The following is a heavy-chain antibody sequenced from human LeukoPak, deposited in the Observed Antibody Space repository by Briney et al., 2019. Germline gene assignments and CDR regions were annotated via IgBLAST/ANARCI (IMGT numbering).Heavy chain of an antibody. J-gene: IGHJ4*02. D-gene: IGHD3-10*01. CDR2: INHSGST. Sequence: SETLSLTCAVYGGSFSGYYWSWIRQPPGKGLEWIGEINHSGSTNYNPPLKSRVTISVDTSKNQFSLKLSFVTAADTAVYYCARVSFFLWSTHSIDYWGQGTLVTVSS. CDR1: GGSFSGYY. V-gene: IGHV4-34*01. CDR3: ARVSFFLWSTHSIDY.